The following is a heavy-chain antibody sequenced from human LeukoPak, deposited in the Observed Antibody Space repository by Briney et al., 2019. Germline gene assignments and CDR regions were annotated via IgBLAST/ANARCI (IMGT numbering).Heavy chain of an antibody. D-gene: IGHD2-21*02. CDR3: VGSVTVATTGEI. Sequence: GGSLRLSCATSGFTFRDHSMDWVPHAPEKGLENVGRTRSKPYSYTTQYAASVKGRFTISRDDSKNSLYLQMNSLKPEDTAVYYCVGSVTVATTGEIWCQGTMVTVSS. CDR2: TRSKPYSYTT. J-gene: IGHJ3*02. CDR1: GFTFRDHS. V-gene: IGHV3-72*01.